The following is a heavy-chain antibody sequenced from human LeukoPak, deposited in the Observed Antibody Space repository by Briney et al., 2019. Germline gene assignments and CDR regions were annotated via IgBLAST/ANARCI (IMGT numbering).Heavy chain of an antibody. CDR2: VYYSGST. CDR3: ARAPGLGVLPSQDGYNFWYFDL. V-gene: IGHV4-61*01. J-gene: IGHJ2*01. Sequence: SETLSLTCTVSGDSFSSVTDYWAWIRQPPGKGLEWIGYVYYSGSTNYNPSLKSRVTISVDTSKNQFSLKLSSVTAADTAVYYCARAPGLGVLPSQDGYNFWYFDLWGPGTLVTVSS. CDR1: GDSFSSVTDY. D-gene: IGHD5-24*01.